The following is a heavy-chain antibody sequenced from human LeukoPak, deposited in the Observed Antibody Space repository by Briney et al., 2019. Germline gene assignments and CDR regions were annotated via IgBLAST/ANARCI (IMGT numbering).Heavy chain of an antibody. CDR2: INHSGST. D-gene: IGHD1-26*01. J-gene: IGHJ4*02. CDR3: ARGSSGTYDMGY. CDR1: GGSFSGYY. Sequence: SETLSLTCAVYGGSFSGYYWSWIRQPPGEGLEWIGEINHSGSTNYNPSLKSRVTISVDTSKNQFSLKLSSVTAADTAVYYCARGSSGTYDMGYWGQGTLVTVSS. V-gene: IGHV4-34*01.